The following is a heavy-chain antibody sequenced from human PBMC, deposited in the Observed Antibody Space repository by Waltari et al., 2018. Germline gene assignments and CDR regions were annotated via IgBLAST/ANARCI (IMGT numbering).Heavy chain of an antibody. V-gene: IGHV2-5*02. CDR1: GFSLSTSGVC. CDR3: AHLYCSSTTCHLFDY. Sequence: QITLKESGPTLVKPTQTLTLTCTFSGFSLSTSGVCVGRIHQPPGKALDWLTPIFWDDEKRYSPSLKSMLTITKDTPKHQVVLAMTNMDPADTATYYCAHLYCSSTTCHLFDYWGQGTLVTVSS. J-gene: IGHJ4*02. CDR2: IFWDDEK. D-gene: IGHD2-2*01.